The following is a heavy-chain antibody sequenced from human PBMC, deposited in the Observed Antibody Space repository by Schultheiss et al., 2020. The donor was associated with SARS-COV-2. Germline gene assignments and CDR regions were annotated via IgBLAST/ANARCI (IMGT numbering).Heavy chain of an antibody. CDR3: ARDLSTNYYDSSGYWIFDI. V-gene: IGHV1-2*02. J-gene: IGHJ3*02. CDR1: GYTFTGYY. CDR2: INPNSGGT. Sequence: ASVKVSCKASGYTFTGYYMHWVRQAPGQGLEWMGWINPNSGGTNYAQKFQGRVTMTRDTSISTAYMELSRLRSDDTAVYYCARDLSTNYYDSSGYWIFDIWGQGTMVTV. D-gene: IGHD3-22*01.